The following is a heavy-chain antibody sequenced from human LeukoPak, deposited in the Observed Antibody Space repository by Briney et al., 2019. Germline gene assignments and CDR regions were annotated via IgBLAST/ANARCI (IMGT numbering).Heavy chain of an antibody. J-gene: IGHJ3*02. Sequence: SETLSLTCTVXGXXXXXSYWXXXXXPPGXGLEWIGYIHYSXXIXYNPSLKSRVTISVDTSKNQFSLKLSSVTAADTAVYYCARSAIDAFDIWGQGTMVTVSS. CDR1: GXXXXXSY. CDR3: ARSAIDAFDI. D-gene: IGHD6-25*01. CDR2: IHYSXXI. V-gene: IGHV4-59*08.